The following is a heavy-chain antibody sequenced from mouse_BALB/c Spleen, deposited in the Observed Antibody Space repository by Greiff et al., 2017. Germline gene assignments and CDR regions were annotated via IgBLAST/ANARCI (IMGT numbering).Heavy chain of an antibody. D-gene: IGHD2-1*01. V-gene: IGHV5-17*02. CDR2: ISSGSSTI. Sequence: EVMLVESGGGLVQPGGSRKLSCAASGFTFSSFGMHWVRQAPEKGLEWVAYISSGSSTIYYADTVKGRFTISRDNPKNTLFLQMTSLRSEDTAMYYCARGVYPNYFDYWGQGTTLTVSS. J-gene: IGHJ2*01. CDR1: GFTFSSFG. CDR3: ARGVYPNYFDY.